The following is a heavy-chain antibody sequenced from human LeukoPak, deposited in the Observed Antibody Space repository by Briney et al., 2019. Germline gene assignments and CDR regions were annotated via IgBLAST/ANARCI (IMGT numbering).Heavy chain of an antibody. CDR2: LSYDGSNE. V-gene: IGHV3-30-3*01. Sequence: TLRLSCSAYSFTFSTYAMLWLGQAKGKGLEGVVILSYDGSNEYYADAVKGRFTISRDTSKSTLYLQMNSLRAEDTAVYYCARGGPGYSSAWTNYGLAVWGQGTTVTVSS. J-gene: IGHJ6*02. D-gene: IGHD6-19*01. CDR3: ARGGPGYSSAWTNYGLAV. CDR1: SFTFSTYA.